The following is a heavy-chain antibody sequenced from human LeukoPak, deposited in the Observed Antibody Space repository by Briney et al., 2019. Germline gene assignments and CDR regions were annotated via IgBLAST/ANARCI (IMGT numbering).Heavy chain of an antibody. D-gene: IGHD3-22*01. CDR1: GFTFSSYW. CDR3: ARERPSAYDSSGYYYFDY. CDR2: IKQDGSEK. J-gene: IGHJ4*02. V-gene: IGHV3-7*01. Sequence: GGSLRLSCAASGFTFSSYWMSWVRQAPGKGLEWVANIKQDGSEKYYVDSVKGRFTISRDNAKNSLYLQMNSLRAEDTAVYYCARERPSAYDSSGYYYFDYWGQGTRVTVSS.